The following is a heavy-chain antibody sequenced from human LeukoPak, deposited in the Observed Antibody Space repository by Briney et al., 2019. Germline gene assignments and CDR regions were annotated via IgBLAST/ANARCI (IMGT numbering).Heavy chain of an antibody. CDR1: GYSFTSYW. Sequence: GESLKISCKGSGYSFTSYWIGWVRQMPGKGLEWMGIIYPGDSDTRYRPSFQGQVTISADKSINTAYLQWSSLKASDTAIYYCARRDYSSWSPLQYWGQGTLVTVSS. D-gene: IGHD6-6*01. CDR3: ARRDYSSWSPLQY. J-gene: IGHJ4*02. V-gene: IGHV5-51*01. CDR2: IYPGDSDT.